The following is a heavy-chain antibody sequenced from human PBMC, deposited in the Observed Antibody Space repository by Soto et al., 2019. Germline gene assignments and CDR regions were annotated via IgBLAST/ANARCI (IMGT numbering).Heavy chain of an antibody. CDR1: GFTFSSYA. J-gene: IGHJ4*02. CDR2: ISYDGSKK. Sequence: QVQLVESGGGVVQPGRSLRLSCAASGFTFSSYALHWVRQAPGKGLEWVAGISYDGSKKYHADSVKGRFTISRDNSKNTLYVQMISLRDEDTAVYYCAKGWGNSGNYYLDFWGQGTLVTVSS. V-gene: IGHV3-30-3*01. D-gene: IGHD1-26*01. CDR3: AKGWGNSGNYYLDF.